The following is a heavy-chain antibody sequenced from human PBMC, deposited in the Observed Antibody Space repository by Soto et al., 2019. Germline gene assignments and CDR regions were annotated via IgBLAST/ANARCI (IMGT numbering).Heavy chain of an antibody. V-gene: IGHV3-15*01. Sequence: GGSLRLSCAASGFTFSNAWMSWVRQAPGKGLEWVGRIKSKTDGGTTDYAAPVKGRFPISRDDAKNTLYLQMNSLKTEDTAVYDCSTDTTQFGIAGTTACDIWGQGTMVTVSS. D-gene: IGHD1-1*01. J-gene: IGHJ3*02. CDR1: GFTFSNAW. CDR2: IKSKTDGGTT. CDR3: STDTTQFGIAGTTACDI.